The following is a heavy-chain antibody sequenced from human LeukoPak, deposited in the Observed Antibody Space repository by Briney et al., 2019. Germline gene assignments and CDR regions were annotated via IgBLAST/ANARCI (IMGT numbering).Heavy chain of an antibody. J-gene: IGHJ4*02. CDR3: ARAKPLAKRFLEWLSTPTYDY. CDR1: GYTFTGYY. D-gene: IGHD3-3*01. CDR2: INPNSGGT. V-gene: IGHV1-2*02. Sequence: GASVKVSCKASGYTFTGYYMHWVRQAPGQGLEWMGWINPNSGGTNYAQKFQGRVTMTRDTSISTAYMELSRLRSDDTAVYYCARAKPLAKRFLEWLSTPTYDYWGQGTLVTVSS.